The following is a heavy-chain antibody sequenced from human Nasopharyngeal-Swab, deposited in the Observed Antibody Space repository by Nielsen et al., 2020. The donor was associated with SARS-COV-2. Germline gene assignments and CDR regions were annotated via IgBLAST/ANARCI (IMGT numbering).Heavy chain of an antibody. CDR2: IRSKAYGGTT. CDR3: TRDDFWSGYFDY. J-gene: IGHJ4*02. Sequence: GESLKISCTASGFTFGDYAMSWVRQAPGTGLEWVGFIRSKAYGGTTEYAASVKGRFTISRDDSKSIAYLQMNSLKTEDTAVYYCTRDDFWSGYFDYWGQGTLVTVSS. V-gene: IGHV3-49*04. CDR1: GFTFGDYA. D-gene: IGHD3-3*01.